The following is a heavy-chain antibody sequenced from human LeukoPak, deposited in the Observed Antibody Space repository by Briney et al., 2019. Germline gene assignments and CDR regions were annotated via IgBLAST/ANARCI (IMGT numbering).Heavy chain of an antibody. J-gene: IGHJ4*02. Sequence: ASVKVSCKASGYTFTSYDFNWVRQATGQRPEWMGWMSPNSGDTGYAQKFQDRVTMTRNTSISTAYMELSSLRSDDAAVYYCARGPPNWGYDYWGPGTLVTVSS. V-gene: IGHV1-8*01. CDR2: MSPNSGDT. CDR3: ARGPPNWGYDY. D-gene: IGHD7-27*01. CDR1: GYTFTSYD.